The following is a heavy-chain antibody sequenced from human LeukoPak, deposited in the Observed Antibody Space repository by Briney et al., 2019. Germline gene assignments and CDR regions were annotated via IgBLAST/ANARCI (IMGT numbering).Heavy chain of an antibody. Sequence: PGGSLRLSCAASGFTFSSYSMNWVRQAPGKGLEWISVLYSGGGAYYADSVKDRFTISRDYSQNTLLLQMDNVRAEDTALYYCARGKTSGDIIEDAFDIWGQGTMVAVSS. CDR3: ARGKTSGDIIEDAFDI. CDR2: LYSGGGA. V-gene: IGHV3-66*01. CDR1: GFTFSSYS. J-gene: IGHJ3*02. D-gene: IGHD3-10*01.